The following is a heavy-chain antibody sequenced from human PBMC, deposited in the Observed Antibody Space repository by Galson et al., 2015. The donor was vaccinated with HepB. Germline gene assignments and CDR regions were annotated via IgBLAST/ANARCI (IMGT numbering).Heavy chain of an antibody. V-gene: IGHV1-18*01. D-gene: IGHD2-15*01. CDR1: GYSVTSYG. J-gene: IGHJ4*02. CDR3: ARAFFPAVLAATPSDQ. CDR2: VAAHNGNT. Sequence: SVKVSCKASGYSVTSYGSSWARQAPVPGVERMGLVAAHNGNTYYAQRFQGRITMTQDKSTSTAYMELRNLKSDDTAVYYCARAFFPAVLAATPSDQWGQGTLVTVSS.